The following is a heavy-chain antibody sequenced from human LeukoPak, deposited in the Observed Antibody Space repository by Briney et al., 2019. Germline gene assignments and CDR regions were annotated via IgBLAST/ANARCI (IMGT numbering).Heavy chain of an antibody. Sequence: GGSLRLSCAASGFTFSSYWMSWVRQAPGKGLEWVANIKQNGNEKYYVVSVKGRFTISRDNAKNSLYLQMNSLRAEDTAVYYCARGNSGYDFPYYFDYWGQGTLVTVSS. J-gene: IGHJ4*02. D-gene: IGHD5-12*01. CDR2: IKQNGNEK. CDR1: GFTFSSYW. CDR3: ARGNSGYDFPYYFDY. V-gene: IGHV3-7*01.